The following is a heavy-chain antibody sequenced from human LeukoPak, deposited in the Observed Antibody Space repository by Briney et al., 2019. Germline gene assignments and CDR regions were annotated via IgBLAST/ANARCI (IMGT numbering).Heavy chain of an antibody. CDR2: ISYDGSNK. V-gene: IGHV3-30*03. CDR1: GFTFSSYW. D-gene: IGHD3-22*01. J-gene: IGHJ3*02. CDR3: ARACITMTWQAGAFDI. Sequence: GGSLRLSCAASGFTFSSYWMSWVRQAPGKGLEWVAVISYDGSNKYYADSVKGRFTISRDNSKNTLYLQMNSLRAEDTAVYYCARACITMTWQAGAFDIWGQGTMVTVSS.